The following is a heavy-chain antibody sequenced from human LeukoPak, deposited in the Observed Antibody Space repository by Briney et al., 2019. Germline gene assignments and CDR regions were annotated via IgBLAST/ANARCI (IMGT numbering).Heavy chain of an antibody. V-gene: IGHV4-61*01. J-gene: IGHJ3*02. CDR2: IYYSGST. CDR1: GGSINNGNYY. CDR3: AAHPRHYYDSSGYQGGAFDI. Sequence: ASETLSLTCIVSGGSINNGNYYWGWIRQPPGKGLEWIGYIYYSGSTNYNPSLKSRVTISVDTSKNQFSLKLSSVTAADTAVYYCAAHPRHYYDSSGYQGGAFDIWGQGTMVTVSS. D-gene: IGHD3-22*01.